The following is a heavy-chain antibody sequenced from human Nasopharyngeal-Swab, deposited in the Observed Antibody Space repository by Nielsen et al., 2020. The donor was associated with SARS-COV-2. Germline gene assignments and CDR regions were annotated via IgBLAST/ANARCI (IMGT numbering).Heavy chain of an antibody. CDR3: ARDPTVTTDYYYYYYMDV. CDR2: INAGNGNT. Sequence: WVRQAPGQGLEGMGWINAGNGNTKYSQKFQGRVTITRDTSANTAYMELSSLRSEDTAVYYWARDPTVTTDYYYYYYMDVWGKGTTVTVSS. V-gene: IGHV1-3*01. J-gene: IGHJ6*03. D-gene: IGHD4-17*01.